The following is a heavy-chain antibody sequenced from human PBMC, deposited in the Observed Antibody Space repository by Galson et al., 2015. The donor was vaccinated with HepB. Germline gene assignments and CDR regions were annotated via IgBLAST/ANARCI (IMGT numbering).Heavy chain of an antibody. CDR1: GYTFTSYA. V-gene: IGHV7-4-1*02. CDR3: ARVEGNYYGSGSYLYYRYGMDV. Sequence: SVKVSCKASGYTFTSYAMNWVRQAPGQGLEWMGWINTNTGNPTYAQGFTGRFVFSLDTSVSTTYLQISSLKADDSAVYYCARVEGNYYGSGSYLYYRYGMDVWGQGTTVTVSS. CDR2: INTNTGNP. D-gene: IGHD3-10*01. J-gene: IGHJ6*02.